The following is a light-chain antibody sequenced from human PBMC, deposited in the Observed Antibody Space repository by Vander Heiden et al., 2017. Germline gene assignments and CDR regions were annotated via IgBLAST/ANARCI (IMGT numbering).Light chain of an antibody. J-gene: IGKJ2*01. CDR2: DAA. Sequence: EIVLPPSPATLSLSPGERATLSCRASQSVSSNLAGYQQKTGEAPTLLINDAANRAAGIPAKRSSGGSGTNYFLTISSLEPEDDAVEYCWQRSNEPFSTFGQGTKLEIK. CDR1: QSVSSN. CDR3: WQRSNEPFST. V-gene: IGKV3-11*01.